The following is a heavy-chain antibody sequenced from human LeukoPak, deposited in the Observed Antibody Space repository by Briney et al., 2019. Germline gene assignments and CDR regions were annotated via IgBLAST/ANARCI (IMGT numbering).Heavy chain of an antibody. V-gene: IGHV3-30*02. D-gene: IGHD3-10*01. CDR3: AKDRGVGLGEV. CDR1: GFAFSSCG. J-gene: IGHJ4*02. Sequence: GGSLRLSCIESGFAFSSCGMHWVRQAPGKGLEWVAFIRSDGSNKYYADSVKGRFTISRDNSKNTLYLQLDSLRAEDTAVYYCAKDRGVGLGEVWGQGTLVTVSS. CDR2: IRSDGSNK.